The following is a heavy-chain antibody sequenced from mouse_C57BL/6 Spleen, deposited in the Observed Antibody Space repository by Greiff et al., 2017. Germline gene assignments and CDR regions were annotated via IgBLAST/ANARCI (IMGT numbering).Heavy chain of an antibody. V-gene: IGHV1-50*01. CDR2: IDPSDSYT. CDR1: GYTFTSYW. J-gene: IGHJ3*01. CDR3: ARGDGSSAY. D-gene: IGHD1-1*01. Sequence: VQLQQPGAELVKPGASVKLSCKASGYTFTSYWMQWVKQRPGQGLEWIGEIDPSDSYTNYNQKFMGKATLTVDTSSSTAYMQLSSLTSEDSAVYYCARGDGSSAYWGQGTLVTVSA.